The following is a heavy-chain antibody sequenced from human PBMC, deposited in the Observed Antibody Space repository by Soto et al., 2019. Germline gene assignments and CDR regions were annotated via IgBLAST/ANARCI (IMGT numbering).Heavy chain of an antibody. D-gene: IGHD6-19*01. CDR1: GYTFTSYG. CDR2: ISAYNGNT. V-gene: IGHV1-18*01. CDR3: ARDFSGWYSNYYYGMDV. Sequence: GASVKVSCKASGYTFTSYGMSWVRQAPGQGLEWMGWISAYNGNTNYAQKLQGRVTMTTDTSTSTAYMELRSLRSDDTAVYYCARDFSGWYSNYYYGMDVWGQGTTVTVSS. J-gene: IGHJ6*02.